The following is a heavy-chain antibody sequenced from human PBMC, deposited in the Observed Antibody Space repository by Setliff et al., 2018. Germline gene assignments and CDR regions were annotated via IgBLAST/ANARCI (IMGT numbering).Heavy chain of an antibody. CDR2: ISRGATTT. CDR1: GFIFSDYY. V-gene: IGHV3-11*01. CDR3: STKGVPGT. D-gene: IGHD1-1*01. J-gene: IGHJ4*02. Sequence: GGSLRLSCAASGFIFSDYYMSWIRQTPGKGLEWVAYISRGATTTYYTDSVKGRFTISRDDGKNSLYLQMNSLRAVDTAVYYCSTKGVPGTGGQGTRVTVSS.